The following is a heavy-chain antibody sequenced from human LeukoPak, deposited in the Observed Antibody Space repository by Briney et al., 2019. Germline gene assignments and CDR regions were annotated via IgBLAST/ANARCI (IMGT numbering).Heavy chain of an antibody. V-gene: IGHV3-30*04. J-gene: IGHJ6*03. CDR2: ISYDGSNK. CDR1: GFTFSSYA. D-gene: IGHD1-26*01. CDR3: ARWGITRWELLGYYYYYMDV. Sequence: PGRSLRLSCAASGFTFSSYAMHWVRQTPGKGLEWVAVISYDGSNKYYADSVKGRFTISRDNAKNTLYLQMNSRRAEDTAVYYCARWGITRWELLGYYYYYMDVWDKGTTVTVSS.